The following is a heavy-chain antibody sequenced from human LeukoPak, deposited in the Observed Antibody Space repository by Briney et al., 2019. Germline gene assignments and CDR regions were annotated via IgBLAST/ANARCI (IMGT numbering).Heavy chain of an antibody. V-gene: IGHV3-21*01. CDR1: GFTFSTYS. D-gene: IGHD1-26*01. Sequence: GSLRLSCAASGFTFSTYSMNWVRQAPGKGLEWVSSISSGSGYIYYADSVKGRFTISRDNAKNSLYLQMNSLRAEDTAVYYCARESGSYYAFDYWSRGTLVTVSS. CDR3: ARESGSYYAFDY. J-gene: IGHJ4*02. CDR2: ISSGSGYI.